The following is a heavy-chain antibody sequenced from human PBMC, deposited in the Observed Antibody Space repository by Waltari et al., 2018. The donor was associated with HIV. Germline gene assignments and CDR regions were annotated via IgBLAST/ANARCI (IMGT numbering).Heavy chain of an antibody. Sequence: QVQLVQSGADVKKPGASVKVSCKASGNTFTMYGICWVRQAPGQVLEWMGWISAYNGNTNYAQKLQGRVSMTTETSTSTAYMELRSLRSDDTAVYYCARLTHYYDTSGPDYYYYGMDVWGQGTTVTVSS. CDR2: ISAYNGNT. CDR1: GNTFTMYG. D-gene: IGHD3-22*01. V-gene: IGHV1-18*01. J-gene: IGHJ6*02. CDR3: ARLTHYYDTSGPDYYYYGMDV.